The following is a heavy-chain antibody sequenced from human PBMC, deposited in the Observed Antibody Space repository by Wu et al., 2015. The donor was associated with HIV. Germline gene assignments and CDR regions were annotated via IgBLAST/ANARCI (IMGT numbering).Heavy chain of an antibody. J-gene: IGHJ3*02. CDR3: ARNFNSRTVGSGWYLDAFDI. CDR2: INPGNGVT. CDR1: GYSFTDYY. V-gene: IGHV1-2*02. Sequence: QVQLVQSGAEAKRPEASVKISCKASGYSFTDYYVQWVRQAPGQGLEYMGRINPGNGVTNYAPKFQGRVTITADESTSTAYMELSSLRSEDTAVYYCARNFNSRTVGSGWYLDAFDIWGQGTMVTVSS. D-gene: IGHD6-19*01.